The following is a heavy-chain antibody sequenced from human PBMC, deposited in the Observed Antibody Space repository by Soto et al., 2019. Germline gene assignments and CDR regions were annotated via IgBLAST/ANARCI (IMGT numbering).Heavy chain of an antibody. V-gene: IGHV3-30*18. CDR3: AKEITVTTFLYYYYGMDV. Sequence: GGSLRLSCAASGFTFSSYGMHWVRQAPGKGLEWVAVISYDGSNKYYADSVKGRFTISRDNSKNTLYLQMNSLRAEDTAVYYCAKEITVTTFLYYYYGMDVWGQGTTVTVSS. CDR2: ISYDGSNK. J-gene: IGHJ6*02. CDR1: GFTFSSYG. D-gene: IGHD4-4*01.